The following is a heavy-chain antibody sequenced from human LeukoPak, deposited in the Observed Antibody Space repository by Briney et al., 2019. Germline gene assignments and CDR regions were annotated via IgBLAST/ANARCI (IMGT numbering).Heavy chain of an antibody. Sequence: GESLKISCKGSGYSFTSYWIGWVRQMPGKGLEWMGIIYPGDSDTRYSPSFQGQVTISADKSISTAYPQWSSLKASDTAMYYCARQGRFLEWLSDAFDIWGQGTMVTVSS. CDR1: GYSFTSYW. V-gene: IGHV5-51*01. D-gene: IGHD3-3*01. J-gene: IGHJ3*02. CDR3: ARQGRFLEWLSDAFDI. CDR2: IYPGDSDT.